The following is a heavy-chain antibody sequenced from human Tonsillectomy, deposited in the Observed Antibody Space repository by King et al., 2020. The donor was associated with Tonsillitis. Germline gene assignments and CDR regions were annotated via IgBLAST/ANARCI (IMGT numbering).Heavy chain of an antibody. V-gene: IGHV3-23*04. D-gene: IGHD3-22*01. Sequence: DVQLVESGGGLVQPGGSLRLSCAASRFTFSNYGMSWVRQAPGKGLESVSTISGRDGSTYYAYSVKGRFTISRDNSKNTLYLQMNNLRAEDTAVYYCAKADLYYYDSSAYYSSDYYYYAMDVWGQGTTVTVSS. J-gene: IGHJ6*02. CDR1: RFTFSNYG. CDR3: AKADLYYYDSSAYYSSDYYYYAMDV. CDR2: ISGRDGST.